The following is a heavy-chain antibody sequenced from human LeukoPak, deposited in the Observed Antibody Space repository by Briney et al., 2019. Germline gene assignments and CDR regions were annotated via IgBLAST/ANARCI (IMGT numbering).Heavy chain of an antibody. J-gene: IGHJ4*02. D-gene: IGHD1-1*01. V-gene: IGHV3-23*01. CDR1: GFTFSSYA. CDR3: ARYIRSPLYYFDY. Sequence: PGGSLRLSCAASGFTFSSYAMSWARQAPGKGLEWVSTISASGDSTYYADSVKGRFTISRDISRNTLYVQMNSLRAEDTAVYYCARYIRSPLYYFDYWGRGTLVTVPS. CDR2: ISASGDST.